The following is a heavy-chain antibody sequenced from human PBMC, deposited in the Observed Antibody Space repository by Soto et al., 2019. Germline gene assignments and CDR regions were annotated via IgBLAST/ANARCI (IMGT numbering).Heavy chain of an antibody. D-gene: IGHD6-13*01. Sequence: SETLSLTCTVSGGSISSGGYYWSWLRQHPGKGLEWIGYIYYSGSTYYNPSLKRRVTISVDTSKNQFSLKLSSVTAADTAVYYCARAVSSWGVSGYYYYYYGMDVWGQGTTVTVSS. CDR3: ARAVSSWGVSGYYYYYYGMDV. CDR2: IYYSGST. J-gene: IGHJ6*02. V-gene: IGHV4-31*03. CDR1: GGSISSGGYY.